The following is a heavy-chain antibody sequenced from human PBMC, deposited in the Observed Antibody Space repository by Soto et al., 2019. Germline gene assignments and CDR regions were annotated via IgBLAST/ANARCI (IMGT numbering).Heavy chain of an antibody. Sequence: GESLKISCKGSGYSFTSYWIGWVRQMPGKGLEWMGIIYPGDSDTRYSPSFQGQVTISADKSISTAYLQWSSLKASDTAMYYCARQSLWFGELLQVGNWFDPWGQGTLV. CDR2: IYPGDSDT. CDR1: GYSFTSYW. V-gene: IGHV5-51*01. J-gene: IGHJ5*02. CDR3: ARQSLWFGELLQVGNWFDP. D-gene: IGHD3-10*01.